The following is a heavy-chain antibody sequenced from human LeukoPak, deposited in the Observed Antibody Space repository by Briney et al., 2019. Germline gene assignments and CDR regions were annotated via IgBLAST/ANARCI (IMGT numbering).Heavy chain of an antibody. V-gene: IGHV3-23*01. CDR1: GFTFSSYA. D-gene: IGHD3-3*01. Sequence: GGSLRLSCAASGFTFSSYAMSWVRQAPAKGLEWVSAISAGGGSTYYADSVKGRFTISRDNSKNTLYLQMNSLRAEDTAVYYCAKVADFWSGSRKAYFDYWGQGTLVTVSS. CDR2: ISAGGGST. CDR3: AKVADFWSGSRKAYFDY. J-gene: IGHJ4*02.